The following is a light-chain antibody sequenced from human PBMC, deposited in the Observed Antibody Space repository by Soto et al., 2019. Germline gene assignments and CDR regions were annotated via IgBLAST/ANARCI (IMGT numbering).Light chain of an antibody. J-gene: IGKJ1*01. Sequence: DNPLTQSPSSLSASVGDRVTITCRARHNINDWLAWYQQKPGKAPKLLIYDASSLESGVPSRFGGSGSGTVFTLTISSLQPDDFATYYCQQYNSLWTFGQGTKVDIK. CDR1: HNINDW. CDR3: QQYNSLWT. CDR2: DAS. V-gene: IGKV1-5*01.